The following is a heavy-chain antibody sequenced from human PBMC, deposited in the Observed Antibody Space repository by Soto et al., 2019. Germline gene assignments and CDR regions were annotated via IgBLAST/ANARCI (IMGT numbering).Heavy chain of an antibody. D-gene: IGHD2-2*01. CDR3: ARXSCSTSCYAYYYYYGMDV. J-gene: IGHJ6*02. V-gene: IGHV3-21*01. Sequence: PGESRRLSWTAAGFTFSSYSMRWVRQAAGEGREWVASISSSSSYIYYADSVKGRFTISRDNSKNSLYLQMNSLRAEDTAVYYCARXSCSTSCYAYYYYYGMDVWGQGTTVTVS. CDR2: ISSSSSYI. CDR1: GFTFSSYS.